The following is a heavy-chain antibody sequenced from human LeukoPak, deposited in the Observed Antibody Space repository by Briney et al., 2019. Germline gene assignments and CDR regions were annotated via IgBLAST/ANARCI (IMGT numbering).Heavy chain of an antibody. CDR1: GFTFSNYA. D-gene: IGHD3-9*01. Sequence: GASLRLSCAASGFTFSNYAMRWVRQAPGEGLEGVSDITGRGGNTYYADSVKGRFTISRDNSKNTVFLQMNSLRAEDTAVYYCAKWGDYGVLTGYYVSDYWGRGTLVTVSS. CDR2: ITGRGGNT. V-gene: IGHV3-23*01. J-gene: IGHJ4*02. CDR3: AKWGDYGVLTGYYVSDY.